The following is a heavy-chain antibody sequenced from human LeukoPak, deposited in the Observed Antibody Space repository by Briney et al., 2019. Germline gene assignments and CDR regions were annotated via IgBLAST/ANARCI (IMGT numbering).Heavy chain of an antibody. Sequence: SGGSLRLSCATSGFTFSSYGMSWVRQAPGKGLEWVSSIVGSAGSTYYADSVKGRFTISRDNSKNTLSLRMNSLRGEDTAIYFCARGSTGWYLADYWGQGTLVTVSS. CDR2: IVGSAGST. CDR1: GFTFSSYG. V-gene: IGHV3-23*01. J-gene: IGHJ4*02. CDR3: ARGSTGWYLADY. D-gene: IGHD6-19*01.